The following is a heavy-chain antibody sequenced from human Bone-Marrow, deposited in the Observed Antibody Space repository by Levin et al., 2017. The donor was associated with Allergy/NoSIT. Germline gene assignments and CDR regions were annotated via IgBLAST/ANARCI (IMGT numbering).Heavy chain of an antibody. V-gene: IGHV3-30*18. CDR2: ISYDGSNK. CDR3: AKDRGLLRFLEWYDY. D-gene: IGHD3-3*01. J-gene: IGHJ4*02. Sequence: GESLKISCAASGFTFSSYGMHWVRQAPGKGLEWVAVISYDGSNKYYADSVKGRFTISRDNSKNTLYLQMNSLRAEDTAVYYCAKDRGLLRFLEWYDYWGQGTLVTVSS. CDR1: GFTFSSYG.